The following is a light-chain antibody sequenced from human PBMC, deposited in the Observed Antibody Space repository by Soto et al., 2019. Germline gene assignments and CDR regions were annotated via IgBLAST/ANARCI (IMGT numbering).Light chain of an antibody. Sequence: TQSPATLSVSPGGNATLSCRASRTVSSNLPCYQQKHGQAPRLLXVKASKKATGSPDRISGSGSAKDFTLPISSLDPEYFAVYYCQQRSNGTCTFGPGTKVDIK. J-gene: IGKJ3*01. CDR1: RTVSSN. V-gene: IGKV3-11*01. CDR3: QQRSNGTCT. CDR2: KAS.